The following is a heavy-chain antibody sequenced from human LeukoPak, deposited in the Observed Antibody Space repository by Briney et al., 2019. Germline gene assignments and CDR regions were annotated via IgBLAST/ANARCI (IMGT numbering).Heavy chain of an antibody. CDR1: GYTFTSYY. J-gene: IGHJ4*02. CDR2: INPSGGST. CDR3: ATATGTTGRIFDY. D-gene: IGHD1-7*01. V-gene: IGHV1-46*01. Sequence: ASVKVSCRASGYTFTSYYMHWVRQAPGQGLEWMGIINPSGGSTIYTQKFQGRVTMTEDTSTDTAYMELSSLRSEDTAVYYCATATGTTGRIFDYWGQGTLVTVSS.